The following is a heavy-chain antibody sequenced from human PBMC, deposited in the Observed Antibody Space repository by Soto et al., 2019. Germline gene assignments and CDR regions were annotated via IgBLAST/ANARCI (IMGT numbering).Heavy chain of an antibody. CDR3: ARDGRIAAAGK. J-gene: IGHJ4*02. D-gene: IGHD6-13*01. CDR2: INPSGGST. Sequence: ASVKVSCKASGYTFTSYYMHWVRQAPGQGLEWMGIINPSGGSTSYAQKSQGRVTMTRDTSTSTVYMELSSLRSEDTAVYYCARDGRIAAAGKWGQGTLVTVSS. CDR1: GYTFTSYY. V-gene: IGHV1-46*01.